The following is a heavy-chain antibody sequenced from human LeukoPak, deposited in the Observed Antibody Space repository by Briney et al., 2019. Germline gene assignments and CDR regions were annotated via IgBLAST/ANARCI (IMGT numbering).Heavy chain of an antibody. Sequence: GRSLRLSCAASGFTFSSYGMHWVRQAPGKGLEWVAVISYDGSNKYYADSVKGRFTISRDNSKNTLYLQMNSLRAEDTAVYYCAKVWGNWNDVHYDYWGQGTLVTVSS. CDR2: ISYDGSNK. J-gene: IGHJ4*02. V-gene: IGHV3-30*18. D-gene: IGHD1-20*01. CDR3: AKVWGNWNDVHYDY. CDR1: GFTFSSYG.